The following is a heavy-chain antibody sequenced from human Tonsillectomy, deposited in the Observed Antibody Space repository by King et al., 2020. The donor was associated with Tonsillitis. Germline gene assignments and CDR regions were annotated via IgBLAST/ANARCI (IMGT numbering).Heavy chain of an antibody. V-gene: IGHV4-34*01. D-gene: IGHD1-26*01. CDR2: INHSGST. CDR1: VESFSAYY. CDR3: ARDRGGGSFFGYFDY. J-gene: IGHJ4*02. Sequence: VQLQQWGAGLLKPSETLSLTCAVYVESFSAYYLTWIRQSPGKGLEWIGEINHSGSTNYNPYIKRRVTISIDTSNNQFSLKLSSVTAADKAVYYCARDRGGGSFFGYFDYWGQGTLVTVSS.